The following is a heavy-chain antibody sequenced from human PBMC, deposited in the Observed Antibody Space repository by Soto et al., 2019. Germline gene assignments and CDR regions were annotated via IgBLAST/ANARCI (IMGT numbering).Heavy chain of an antibody. Sequence: SETLSLTCTVSGGSISSYYWGWIRQPPGKGLEWIGSIYYSGSTYYNPSLKSRVTISVDTSKNQFSLKLSSVTAADTAVYYCASSSLEYCSSTSCYGNNWFDPWGQGTLVTVSS. CDR2: IYYSGST. D-gene: IGHD2-2*01. CDR3: ASSSLEYCSSTSCYGNNWFDP. J-gene: IGHJ5*02. CDR1: GGSISSYY. V-gene: IGHV4-39*01.